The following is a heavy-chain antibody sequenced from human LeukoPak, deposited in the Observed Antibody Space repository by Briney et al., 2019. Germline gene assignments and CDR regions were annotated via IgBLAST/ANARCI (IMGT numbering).Heavy chain of an antibody. CDR2: INPSGGST. Sequence: ASVKVSCKASGYTFTSYYMHWVRQAPGQGLEWMGIINPSGGSTRYAQKFQGRVTMTRDTSTSTVYMELSSLRSEDTAVYYCARDLTVVTPGYYFDYWGQGTLVTVSS. CDR1: GYTFTSYY. V-gene: IGHV1-46*01. CDR3: ARDLTVVTPGYYFDY. J-gene: IGHJ4*02. D-gene: IGHD4-23*01.